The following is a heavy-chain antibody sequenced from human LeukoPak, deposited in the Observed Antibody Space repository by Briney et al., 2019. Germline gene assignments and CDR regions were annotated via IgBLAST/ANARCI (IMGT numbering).Heavy chain of an antibody. CDR2: ISYDGSNK. V-gene: IGHV3-30-3*01. D-gene: IGHD3-22*01. CDR1: GFTFSSYA. CDR3: ARSTDSSGYLGY. Sequence: GRPLRLSCAASGFTFSSYAMHWVRQAPGKGLEWVAVISYDGSNKYYADSVKGRFTISRDNSKNTLYLQMNSLRAEDTAVYYCARSTDSSGYLGYWGQGTLVTVSS. J-gene: IGHJ4*02.